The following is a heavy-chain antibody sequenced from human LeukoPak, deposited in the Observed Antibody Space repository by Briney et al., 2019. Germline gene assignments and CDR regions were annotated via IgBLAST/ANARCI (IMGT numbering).Heavy chain of an antibody. CDR1: GYTFKNYG. D-gene: IGHD6-13*01. CDR2: ISAYNGNT. Sequence: GSVKVSCKGSGYTFKNYGISWVRQAPGQGLEWMGWISAYNGNTNYAHHLQGRVTMTTDTSTTTAYMELRSLRSDDTAVYYCAREAAAGVYFEYWGQGTLVTVSS. V-gene: IGHV1-18*01. J-gene: IGHJ4*02. CDR3: AREAAAGVYFEY.